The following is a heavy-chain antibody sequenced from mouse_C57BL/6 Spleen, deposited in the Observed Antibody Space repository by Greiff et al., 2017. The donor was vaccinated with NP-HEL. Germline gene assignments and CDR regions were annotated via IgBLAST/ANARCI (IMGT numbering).Heavy chain of an antibody. CDR1: GYTFTDYE. V-gene: IGHV1-15*01. J-gene: IGHJ3*01. CDR2: IDPETGGT. D-gene: IGHD2-4*01. Sequence: VQLQESGAELVRPGASVTLSCKASGYTFTDYEMHWVKQTPVHGLEWIGAIDPETGGTAYNQKFKGKAILTADKSSSTAYMELRSLTSEDSAVYYCTMIYYDFLFAYWGQGTLVTVSA. CDR3: TMIYYDFLFAY.